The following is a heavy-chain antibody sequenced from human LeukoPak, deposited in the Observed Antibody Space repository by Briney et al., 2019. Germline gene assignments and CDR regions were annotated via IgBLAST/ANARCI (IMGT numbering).Heavy chain of an antibody. CDR2: INPNSGGT. CDR3: ARVGTTVTTFDY. Sequence: ASVKVSCKASGYTFTGYYMNWVRQAPGQGLEWMGWINPNSGGTNYAQKFQGRVTMTRDTSISTAYMELSRLRSDDTAVYYCARVGTTVTTFDYWGQGTLVTVSS. J-gene: IGHJ4*02. V-gene: IGHV1-2*02. D-gene: IGHD4-17*01. CDR1: GYTFTGYY.